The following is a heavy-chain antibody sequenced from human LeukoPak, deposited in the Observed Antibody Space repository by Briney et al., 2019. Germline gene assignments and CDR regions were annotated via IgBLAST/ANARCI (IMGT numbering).Heavy chain of an antibody. J-gene: IGHJ4*02. CDR1: GFSFSDFW. CDR3: ASDRVLGSGSLDN. CDR2: IRGDGYDS. Sequence: GGSLRLSCTASGFSFSDFWRHWVRHAPGKGLVWVSRIRGDGYDSNYADSVKGRFTISRDNAQNTLYLQMNSLRVEDTAVYYCASDRVLGSGSLDNWGQGTLVTVSS. D-gene: IGHD3-10*01. V-gene: IGHV3-74*01.